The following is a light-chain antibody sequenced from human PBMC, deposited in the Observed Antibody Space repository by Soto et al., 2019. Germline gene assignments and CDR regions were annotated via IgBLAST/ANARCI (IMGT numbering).Light chain of an antibody. J-gene: IGKJ5*01. CDR1: QSLLHSNGYNY. CDR3: MQALQTPIT. CDR2: LGI. Sequence: DIVMTQSPLSLPVTPGEPASISCRSSQSLLHSNGYNYLDWYLQKPGQSPQLLIYLGINRASGVPDRFGGSGLGTDFTLKISRVEAEDVWVYYCMQALQTPITFGQGTRLEIK. V-gene: IGKV2-28*01.